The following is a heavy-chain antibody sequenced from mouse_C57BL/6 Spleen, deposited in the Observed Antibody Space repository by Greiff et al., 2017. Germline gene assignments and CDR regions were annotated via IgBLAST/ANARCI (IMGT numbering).Heavy chain of an antibody. D-gene: IGHD1-1*01. Sequence: EVKLMESGPGLVNPSQSLSLTCSVTGYSITSGYYRNWIRQFPGNKLEWMGYISYDGSNNYNPSLKTRISITRDTSKNQFFLKLNSVTTEDTATYYCARGGEVVANYYFDYWGQGTTLTVSS. J-gene: IGHJ2*01. CDR3: ARGGEVVANYYFDY. CDR2: ISYDGSN. V-gene: IGHV3-6*01. CDR1: GYSITSGYY.